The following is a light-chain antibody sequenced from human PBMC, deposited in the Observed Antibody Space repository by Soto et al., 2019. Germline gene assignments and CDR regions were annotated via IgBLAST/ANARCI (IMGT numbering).Light chain of an antibody. Sequence: DIQMTQSPSSLSASVGNRVTITCQASQDIATYLNWYQQKPGKAPNLLIYDASNLETGVPSRFSGGGSGTHFTLTISSLQPEDFATYYCQQTLSFPPTFGQGTKVDIK. CDR1: QDIATY. J-gene: IGKJ1*01. CDR3: QQTLSFPPT. V-gene: IGKV1-33*01. CDR2: DAS.